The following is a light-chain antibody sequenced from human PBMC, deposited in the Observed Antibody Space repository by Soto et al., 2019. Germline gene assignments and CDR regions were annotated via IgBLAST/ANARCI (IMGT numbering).Light chain of an antibody. V-gene: IGKV1-5*03. CDR3: QQYNSSWT. CDR1: QSISNW. J-gene: IGKJ1*01. CDR2: KAS. Sequence: DIQMTQSPSTLSASVGDRDTITCRASQSISNWLAWYQQKPGKAPKLLIYKASSLESGVPSRFSGSGSGTEFTLTISSLQPDDLATYYCQQYNSSWTFGQGTKVEIK.